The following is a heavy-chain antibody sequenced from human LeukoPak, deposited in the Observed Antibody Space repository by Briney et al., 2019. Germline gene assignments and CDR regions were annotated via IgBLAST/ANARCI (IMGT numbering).Heavy chain of an antibody. J-gene: IGHJ2*01. V-gene: IGHV3-43*02. D-gene: IGHD2-21*02. CDR3: AREVVVVVTAIHWYFDL. Sequence: PGGSLRLSCAASGFTFDDYGMHWVRQAPGKGLEWVSLISGDGDNTYYADSVKGRFTISRDNSKNSLYLQMNSLTTEDTAFYFCAREVVVVVTAIHWYFDLWGRGTLVTVSS. CDR1: GFTFDDYG. CDR2: ISGDGDNT.